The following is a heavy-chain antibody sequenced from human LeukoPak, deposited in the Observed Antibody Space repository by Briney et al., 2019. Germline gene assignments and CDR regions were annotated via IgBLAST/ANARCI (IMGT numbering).Heavy chain of an antibody. CDR1: GFTFDDYA. V-gene: IGHV3-43D*03. CDR3: ARGPTNGQAFDY. D-gene: IGHD2-8*01. CDR2: ISWDGGGT. J-gene: IGHJ4*02. Sequence: GGPLRLSCAASGFTFDDYAMHWVRQAPGKGLEWVSLISWDGGGTYYADTVKGRFTISRDNSKNSLYLQMDSLRAEDTAVYYCARGPTNGQAFDYWGQGTLVSVSS.